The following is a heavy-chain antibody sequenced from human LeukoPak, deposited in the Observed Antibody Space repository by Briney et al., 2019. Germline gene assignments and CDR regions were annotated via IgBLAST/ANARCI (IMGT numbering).Heavy chain of an antibody. CDR1: GGSISSSSYY. Sequence: SETLSLTCTVSGGSISSSSYYWGWIRQPPGKGLVWIGSIYYSGSTYYNPSLKSRVTISVDTSKNQFSLKLSSVTAADTAVYYCARDLVVHFDYWGQGTLVTVSS. CDR2: IYYSGST. D-gene: IGHD3-22*01. CDR3: ARDLVVHFDY. V-gene: IGHV4-39*07. J-gene: IGHJ4*02.